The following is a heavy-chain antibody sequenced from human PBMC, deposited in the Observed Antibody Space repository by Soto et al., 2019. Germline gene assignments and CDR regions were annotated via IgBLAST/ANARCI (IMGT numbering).Heavy chain of an antibody. CDR3: SRAHCNSASCYTWYSGGFQL. V-gene: IGHV3-9*01. J-gene: IGHJ1*01. D-gene: IGHD2-2*02. CDR1: GFTFDDYA. Sequence: EMQLVESGGRLVQPGRSLRLSCAASGFTFDDYAIHWVRQAPGKGLEWVSGISWDDRHKGYAASVKGRFTISRDNGKNSLYLQMNSLKSEDTALYFCSRAHCNSASCYTWYSGGFQLWGQGTLVTVSS. CDR2: ISWDDRHK.